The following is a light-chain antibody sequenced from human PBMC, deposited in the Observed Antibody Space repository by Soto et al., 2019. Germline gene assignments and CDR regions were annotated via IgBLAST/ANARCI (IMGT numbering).Light chain of an antibody. J-gene: IGKJ3*01. V-gene: IGKV3-20*01. Sequence: EIVLTQSPGTLSLSPGERATLSCRASHSVSSSYLAWYQQKQGQAPRLLIYGASSRDTGIPGRFSGRGSGTYFNLTICILEPEDVAVYCCQQYGSSSLFGPGNKVDIK. CDR1: HSVSSSY. CDR2: GAS. CDR3: QQYGSSSL.